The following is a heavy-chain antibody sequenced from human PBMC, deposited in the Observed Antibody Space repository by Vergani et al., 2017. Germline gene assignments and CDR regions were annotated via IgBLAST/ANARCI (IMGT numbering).Heavy chain of an antibody. J-gene: IGHJ4*02. CDR2: IYYSGST. Sequence: QVQLQESGPGLVKPSQTLSLTCTVSGGSINSGDYYWSWIRQPPVKGLEWVGYIYYSGSTYYNPSLKSRLTISVDTSKNQFSLKLTSVTAADTAVYYCARELDYYGSGSNYFDYWGQGTLVTVSS. D-gene: IGHD3-10*01. CDR1: GGSINSGDYY. V-gene: IGHV4-30-4*08. CDR3: ARELDYYGSGSNYFDY.